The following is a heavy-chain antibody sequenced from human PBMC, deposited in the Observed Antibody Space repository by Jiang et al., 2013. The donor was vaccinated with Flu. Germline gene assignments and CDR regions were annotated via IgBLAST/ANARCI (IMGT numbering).Heavy chain of an antibody. CDR2: IYWNDDK. D-gene: IGHD3-22*01. Sequence: KPTQTLTLTCTFSGFSLSTSGVGVGWIRQPPGKALEWLALIYWNDDKRYSPSLKSRLTITKDTSKNQVVLTMTNMDPVDTATYYCARLHLYYYDSSGYYTFDYWGQGTLVTVSS. CDR1: GFSLSTSGVG. CDR3: ARLHLYYYDSSGYYTFDY. J-gene: IGHJ4*02. V-gene: IGHV2-5*01.